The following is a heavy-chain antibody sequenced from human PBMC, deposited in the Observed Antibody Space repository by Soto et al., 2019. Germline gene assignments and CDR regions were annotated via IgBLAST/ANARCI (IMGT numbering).Heavy chain of an antibody. V-gene: IGHV4-34*01. CDR1: GGSFSGYY. CDR3: AGYIVVVPAAIGEWYMDV. CDR2: INHSGST. J-gene: IGHJ6*03. Sequence: PSETLSLTCAVYGGSFSGYYWSWIRQPPGKGLEWIGEINHSGSTNYNPSLKSRVTISVDTSKNQFSLKLSSVTAADTAVYYCAGYIVVVPAAIGEWYMDVWGKGPTVNVSS. D-gene: IGHD2-2*01.